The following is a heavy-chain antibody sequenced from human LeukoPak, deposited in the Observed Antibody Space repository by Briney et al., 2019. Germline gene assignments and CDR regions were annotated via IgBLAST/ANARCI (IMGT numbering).Heavy chain of an antibody. CDR1: GYTFTSYG. CDR2: IGAYNGNT. Sequence: ASVKVSCKASGYTFTSYGISWVRQAPGQGLEWMGWIGAYNGNTNYAQKLQGRVTMTTDTSTSTAYMELSSLRSEDTAVYYCARDNSLQDMAWWFDPWGQRTLVIVSS. V-gene: IGHV1-18*01. D-gene: IGHD5-24*01. CDR3: ARDNSLQDMAWWFDP. J-gene: IGHJ5*02.